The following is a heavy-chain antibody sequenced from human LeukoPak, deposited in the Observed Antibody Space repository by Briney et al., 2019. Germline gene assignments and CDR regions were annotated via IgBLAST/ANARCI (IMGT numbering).Heavy chain of an antibody. V-gene: IGHV4-39*01. J-gene: IGHJ3*02. D-gene: IGHD1-26*01. Sequence: SETLPLTCTVSGDSISSSSSYWGWIRQPPEKGLGWIGTVSYSGSTYYNPSLKSRVIVSVDTSKNQFSLKVRSVTAADTAVYYCARLKWEVLLAPFDIWGQGTMVTVSS. CDR1: GDSISSSSSY. CDR3: ARLKWEVLLAPFDI. CDR2: VSYSGST.